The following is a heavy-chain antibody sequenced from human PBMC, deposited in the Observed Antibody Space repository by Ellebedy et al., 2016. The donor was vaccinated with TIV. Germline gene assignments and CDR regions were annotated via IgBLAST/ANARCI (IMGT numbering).Heavy chain of an antibody. J-gene: IGHJ6*02. CDR1: GFTFSSYA. Sequence: GESLKISXAASGFTFSSYAMHWVRQAPGKGLEWVAVISYDGSNKYYADSVKGRFTISRDNSKNTLYLQMNSLRAEDTAVYYCAREYCSGGSCYFVDYYYYYGMDVWGQGTTVTVSS. CDR2: ISYDGSNK. D-gene: IGHD2-15*01. V-gene: IGHV3-30-3*01. CDR3: AREYCSGGSCYFVDYYYYYGMDV.